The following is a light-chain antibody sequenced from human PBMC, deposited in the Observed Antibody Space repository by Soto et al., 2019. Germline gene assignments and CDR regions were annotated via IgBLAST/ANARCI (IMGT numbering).Light chain of an antibody. J-gene: IGKJ1*01. CDR1: QSVTNN. CDR3: QQYNNWPPST. Sequence: EIVMTQSPATLSVSPGESATLSCRASQSVTNNLAWYQQKPGRAPRLLIYGASTRATGIPARFSGSGSGTEFTLTISSLQSEDFAVYYCQQYNNWPPSTFGQGTKVDIK. CDR2: GAS. V-gene: IGKV3-15*01.